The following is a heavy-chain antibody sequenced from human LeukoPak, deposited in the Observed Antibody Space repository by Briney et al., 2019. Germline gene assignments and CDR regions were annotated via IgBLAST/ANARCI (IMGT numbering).Heavy chain of an antibody. V-gene: IGHV4-34*01. CDR1: GGSFSGYY. Sequence: PSETLSLTCAVYGGSFSGYYWSWIRQPPGKGLEWIGEINHSGSTNYNPSLKSRVTISVDTSKNQFSLKLSSVTAADTAVYYCARNRRFLEWLMGPLESDVWGQGTTVTVSS. CDR2: INHSGST. D-gene: IGHD3-3*01. J-gene: IGHJ6*02. CDR3: ARNRRFLEWLMGPLESDV.